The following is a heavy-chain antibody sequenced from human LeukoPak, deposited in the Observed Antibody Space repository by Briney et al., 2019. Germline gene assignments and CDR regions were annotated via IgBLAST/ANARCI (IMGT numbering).Heavy chain of an antibody. D-gene: IGHD3-10*01. CDR3: ARRKGVRGVIKNWYFDL. CDR1: GGSFSGYY. CDR2: INHSGST. V-gene: IGHV4-34*01. J-gene: IGHJ2*01. Sequence: SETLSLTCAVYGGSFSGYYWSWIRQPPGKGLEWIGEINHSGSTNYNPSLKSRVTISVDTSKNQFSLKLSSVTAADTAVYYCARRKGVRGVIKNWYFDLWGRGTLVTVSS.